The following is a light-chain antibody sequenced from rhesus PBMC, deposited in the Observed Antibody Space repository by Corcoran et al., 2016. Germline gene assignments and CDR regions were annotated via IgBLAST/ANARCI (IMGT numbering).Light chain of an antibody. Sequence: DIQMTQSPSSLSASVGDKVTITCRASQGISTWLAWYQQQPGKALKLLIYKASSLQSGVPSRFSGGGSVREFTLTRSRLQAEDFATYFCQQCKTPPWTFGQGTRVEIK. CDR2: KAS. CDR1: QGISTW. J-gene: IGKJ1*01. V-gene: IGKV1-21*01. CDR3: QQCKTPPWT.